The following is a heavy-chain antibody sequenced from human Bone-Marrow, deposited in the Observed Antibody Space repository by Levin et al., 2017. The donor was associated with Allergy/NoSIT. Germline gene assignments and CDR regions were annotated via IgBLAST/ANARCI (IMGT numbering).Heavy chain of an antibody. D-gene: IGHD2-8*01. CDR2: ISGSGGST. J-gene: IGHJ4*02. V-gene: IGHV3-23*01. CDR3: AKDEGGYCTNGVCPRGVLDY. CDR1: GFTFSSYA. Sequence: GGSLRLSCAASGFTFSSYAMSWVRQAPGKGLEWVSAISGSGGSTYYADSVKGRFTISRDNSKNTLYLQMNSLRAEDTAVYYCAKDEGGYCTNGVCPRGVLDYWGQGTLVTVSS.